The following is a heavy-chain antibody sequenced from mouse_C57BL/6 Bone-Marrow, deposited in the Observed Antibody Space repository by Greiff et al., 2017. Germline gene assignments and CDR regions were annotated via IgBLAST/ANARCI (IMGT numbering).Heavy chain of an antibody. D-gene: IGHD2-4*01. CDR3: ARGDDYPFDD. V-gene: IGHV1-81*01. CDR1: GYTFTSYG. CDR2: IYPRSGNT. Sequence: VKLQESGAELARPGASVKLSCKASGYTFTSYGISWVKQRTGQGLEWIGEIYPRSGNTYYNEKFKGKATLTADKSSSTAYMELRSLTSEDSAVYFCARGDDYPFDDWGQGTTLTVSS. J-gene: IGHJ2*01.